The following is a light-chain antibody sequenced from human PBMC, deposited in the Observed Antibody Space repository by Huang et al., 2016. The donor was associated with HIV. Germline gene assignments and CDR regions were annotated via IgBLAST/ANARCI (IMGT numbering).Light chain of an antibody. J-gene: IGKJ1*01. CDR1: QSVGRTS. CDR3: QQYGSSPTT. CDR2: AAS. Sequence: EILLTQSPGTLSLSPGQRATLSCSASQSVGRTSLAWYQQQPGQAPTLLIYAASRRPSGIPDRFSGSGSGTDFTLSISRLEPEDFAVYYCQQYGSSPTTFGQGTKVEI. V-gene: IGKV3-20*01.